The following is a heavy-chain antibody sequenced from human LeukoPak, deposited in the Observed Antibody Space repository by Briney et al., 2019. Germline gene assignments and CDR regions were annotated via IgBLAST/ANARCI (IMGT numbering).Heavy chain of an antibody. J-gene: IGHJ4*02. D-gene: IGHD5-12*01. CDR3: ARGMDSGF. Sequence: GASVKVSCKASGYIFTRYDINWVRQATGQGLEWMGWMNPNTGNTGYAQKFQGRVTMTRNTSITTAYMELSSLRPEDTAVYFCARGMDSGFWGQGTLVTVSS. V-gene: IGHV1-8*01. CDR2: MNPNTGNT. CDR1: GYIFTRYD.